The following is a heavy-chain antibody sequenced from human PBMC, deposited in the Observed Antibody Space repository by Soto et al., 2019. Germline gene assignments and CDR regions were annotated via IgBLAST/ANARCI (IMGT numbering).Heavy chain of an antibody. CDR2: ISASGDRT. Sequence: GGSLRLSCVASGFTFNNYDMCWVRQVPGKGLEWVSGISASGDRTYYVDSVKGRFSISRDNAKNTVYLQMNSLRAEDTALYYCAKDGGGYNYGYVMLDKYYYGMDVWGQGTTVTVSS. D-gene: IGHD5-18*01. CDR3: AKDGGGYNYGYVMLDKYYYGMDV. CDR1: GFTFNNYD. V-gene: IGHV3-23*01. J-gene: IGHJ6*02.